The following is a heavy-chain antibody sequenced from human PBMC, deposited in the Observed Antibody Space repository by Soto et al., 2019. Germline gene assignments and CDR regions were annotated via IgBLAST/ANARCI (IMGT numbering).Heavy chain of an antibody. J-gene: IGHJ6*02. D-gene: IGHD3-3*01. Sequence: VQLVESGGGLVKPGGSLRLSCAASGFTFSSYSMNWVRQAPGKGLEWVSSISSSSSYIYYADSVKGRFTISRDNAKNSLYLQMNSLRAEDTAVYYCARVGVWSGKLYGMDVWGQGTTVTVSS. CDR1: GFTFSSYS. V-gene: IGHV3-21*01. CDR3: ARVGVWSGKLYGMDV. CDR2: ISSSSSYI.